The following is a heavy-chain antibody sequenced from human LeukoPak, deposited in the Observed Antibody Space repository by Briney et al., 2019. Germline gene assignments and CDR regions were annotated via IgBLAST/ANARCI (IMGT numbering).Heavy chain of an antibody. CDR3: ARRDAYNLYYAFDM. D-gene: IGHD1-20*01. Sequence: GGSLRLSCAASGFTFSSYEMNWVRQAPGKGLEWVSYISSSGSTIYYADSVKGRFTISRDNAKNSLYLQMNGLRAEDTALYYCARRDAYNLYYAFDMWGQGTMVTVSS. CDR2: ISSSGSTI. J-gene: IGHJ3*02. CDR1: GFTFSSYE. V-gene: IGHV3-48*03.